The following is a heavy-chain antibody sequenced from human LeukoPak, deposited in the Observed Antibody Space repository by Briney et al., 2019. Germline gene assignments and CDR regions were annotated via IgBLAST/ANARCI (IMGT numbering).Heavy chain of an antibody. Sequence: KPSETLSLTCTASGGSINSYYWSWIRQPPGKGLEWIGYIYYSGSTNYNPSLKSRVIISVDTSKNQFSLKLSSVTAADTAVYYCARSRGYFDYWGQGTLVTVSS. CDR1: GGSINSYY. V-gene: IGHV4-59*01. CDR3: ARSRGYFDY. J-gene: IGHJ4*02. D-gene: IGHD5/OR15-5a*01. CDR2: IYYSGST.